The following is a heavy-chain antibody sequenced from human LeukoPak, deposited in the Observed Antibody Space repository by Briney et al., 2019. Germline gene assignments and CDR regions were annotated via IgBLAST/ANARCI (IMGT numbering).Heavy chain of an antibody. J-gene: IGHJ6*03. V-gene: IGHV1-18*01. CDR3: ARACPYYDILTGYYTPLYYYYMDV. D-gene: IGHD3-9*01. CDR1: GYTFTSYG. Sequence: ASVKVSCKASGYTFTSYGISWVRQAPGQGLEWMGWISAYNGNTNYAQKLQGRVTMTTDTSTITAYMELRSLRSDDTAVYYCARACPYYDILTGYYTPLYYYYMDVWGKGTTVTVSS. CDR2: ISAYNGNT.